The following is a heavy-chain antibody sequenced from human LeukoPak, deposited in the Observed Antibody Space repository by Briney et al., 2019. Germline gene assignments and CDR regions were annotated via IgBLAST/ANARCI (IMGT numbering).Heavy chain of an antibody. Sequence: PGGSLRLSCAASEFTFSSYWMHWVXQAPGXGLVWVSRINSDGSSTSYADSVKGRFTISRDNAKNTLYLQMNSLRAEDTAVYYCARDXXYDSSGYYYGPFDYWGQGTLVTVSS. CDR2: INSDGSST. CDR1: EFTFSSYW. V-gene: IGHV3-74*01. D-gene: IGHD3-22*01. J-gene: IGHJ4*02. CDR3: ARDXXYDSSGYYYGPFDY.